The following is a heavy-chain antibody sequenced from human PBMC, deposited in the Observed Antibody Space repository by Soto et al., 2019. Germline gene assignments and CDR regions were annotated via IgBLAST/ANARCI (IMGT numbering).Heavy chain of an antibody. CDR3: AREGAGPKGGSSWPDDAFDN. CDR1: GGSISSGGYY. Sequence: QVQLQESGPGLVKPSQTLSLTCTVSGGSISSGGYYWSWIRQDPGKGLEWIGYISYSGGTYYKSSLQSRVTISVQTSKNQFCLKLTSVTAADTAVYYCAREGAGPKGGSSWPDDAFDNWGQGTRVTVSS. V-gene: IGHV4-31*03. CDR2: ISYSGGT. J-gene: IGHJ3*02. D-gene: IGHD6-13*01.